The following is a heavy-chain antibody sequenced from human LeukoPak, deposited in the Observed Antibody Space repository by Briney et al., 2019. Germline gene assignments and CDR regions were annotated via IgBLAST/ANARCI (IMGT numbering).Heavy chain of an antibody. Sequence: SETLSLTCTVSGGSISGYYWHWIRQSPGMGLEWIGYINYSGTTDYNPSLKSRVTISVDTSKNRFSLNLRSATAADTAVYYCAREYSSFEYWGQGILVTVSS. CDR3: AREYSSFEY. J-gene: IGHJ4*02. D-gene: IGHD5-18*01. V-gene: IGHV4-59*01. CDR1: GGSISGYY. CDR2: INYSGTT.